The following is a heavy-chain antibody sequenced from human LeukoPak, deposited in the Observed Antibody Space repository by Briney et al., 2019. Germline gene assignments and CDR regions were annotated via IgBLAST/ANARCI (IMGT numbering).Heavy chain of an antibody. J-gene: IGHJ4*02. Sequence: GGSLRLSCAASGFIFSSYAMSRVRQAPGKGLEWVSGISTSGGSPSYADSVKGRFTISRDNPRNTLYMQMNNLRAEDTALYYCAIMHPYYDGSGYWVQWGQGTLVTVSS. CDR2: ISTSGGSP. V-gene: IGHV3-23*01. CDR1: GFIFSSYA. D-gene: IGHD3-22*01. CDR3: AIMHPYYDGSGYWVQ.